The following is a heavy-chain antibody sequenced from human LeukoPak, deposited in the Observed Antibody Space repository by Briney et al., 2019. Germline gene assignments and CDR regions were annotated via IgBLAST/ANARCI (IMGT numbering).Heavy chain of an antibody. CDR2: ISWNSGSI. CDR1: GFTFDDYA. Sequence: SLRLSCAASGFTFDDYAMHWVRQAPGKGLEWVSGISWNSGSIGYADSVKGRFTISRDNAKNSLYLQMNSLRAEDTALYYCAKVAGYCSSTSCYFDYWGQGTLVTVSS. CDR3: AKVAGYCSSTSCYFDY. D-gene: IGHD2-2*01. V-gene: IGHV3-9*01. J-gene: IGHJ4*02.